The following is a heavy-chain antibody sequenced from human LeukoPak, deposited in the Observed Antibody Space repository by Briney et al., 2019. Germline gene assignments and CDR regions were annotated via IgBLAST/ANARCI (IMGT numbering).Heavy chain of an antibody. Sequence: GASVKVSCKASGYTFTEYYIHWVRQAPGQGLEWMGLINPSGGSTTYAQRLQGRVTMTRDTSTSTVYMELSSLRSEDTAVYYCARDFSPIRTQYYYGYYFDYWGQGTLVTVSS. V-gene: IGHV1-46*04. CDR2: INPSGGST. D-gene: IGHD3-10*01. CDR3: ARDFSPIRTQYYYGYYFDY. J-gene: IGHJ4*02. CDR1: GYTFTEYY.